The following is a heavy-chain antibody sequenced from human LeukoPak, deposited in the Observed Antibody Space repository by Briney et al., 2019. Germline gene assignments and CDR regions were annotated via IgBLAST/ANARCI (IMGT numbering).Heavy chain of an antibody. J-gene: IGHJ4*02. V-gene: IGHV4-59*08. CDR1: GGSISTYY. D-gene: IGHD5-18*01. Sequence: SETLSLTCNVSGGSISTYYWSWIRQPPGKGLEWIGYISYSGSTDYNPSLEGRVTISLDTPKNQFSLKLSSVTAADTAVYYCARHRDTTMRTGFGYWGQGTLVTVSS. CDR3: ARHRDTTMRTGFGY. CDR2: ISYSGST.